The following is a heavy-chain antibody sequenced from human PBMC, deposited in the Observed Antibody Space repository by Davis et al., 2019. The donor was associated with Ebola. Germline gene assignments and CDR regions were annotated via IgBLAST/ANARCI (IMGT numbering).Heavy chain of an antibody. CDR2: IAYDGRYE. J-gene: IGHJ4*02. V-gene: IGHV3-30*04. CDR3: VRDYNDGIGRFDY. Sequence: PGGSLRLSCAVSGITFCRYAMHWVRQAPGKGLEWVTDIAYDGRYESYAESVKGRFTISRDNSKSTLYLQMNSLRLEDTAVYYCVRDYNDGIGRFDYWGQGTLVTVSS. D-gene: IGHD3-16*01. CDR1: GITFCRYA.